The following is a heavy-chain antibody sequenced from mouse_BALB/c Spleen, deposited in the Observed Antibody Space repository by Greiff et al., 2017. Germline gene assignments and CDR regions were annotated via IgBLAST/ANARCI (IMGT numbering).Heavy chain of an antibody. V-gene: IGHV5-12-1*01. CDR2: ISSGGGST. CDR1: GFAFSSYD. CDR3: ASPGYGNYFAY. J-gene: IGHJ3*01. Sequence: EVKLEESGGGLVKPGGSLKLSCAASGFAFSSYDMSWVRQTPEKRLEWVAYISSGGGSTYYPDTVKGRFTISRDNAKNTLYLQMSSLKSEDTAMYYCASPGYGNYFAYWGQGTLVTVSA. D-gene: IGHD2-10*02.